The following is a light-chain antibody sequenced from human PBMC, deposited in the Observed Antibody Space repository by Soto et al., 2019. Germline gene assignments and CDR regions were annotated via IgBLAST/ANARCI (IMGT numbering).Light chain of an antibody. CDR1: QSVLTSSNNKNY. CDR2: WAS. J-gene: IGKJ4*01. V-gene: IGKV4-1*01. CDR3: QQYYSTPLT. Sequence: DIVMTQSPDSLAVSLGERATINCKSSQSVLTSSNNKNYLAWYQQKPGQPPKLLIYWASTRASGVPDRFSGSESGTDFTLTISSLQAEDVAVYYCQQYYSTPLTFGGGT.